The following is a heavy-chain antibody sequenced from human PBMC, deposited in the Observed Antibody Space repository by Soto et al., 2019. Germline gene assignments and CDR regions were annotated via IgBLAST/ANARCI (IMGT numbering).Heavy chain of an antibody. CDR2: ISGSTGTT. Sequence: EVQVLESGGGSVQTGGSLRLSCAASGFTFSNFAMSWVRHAPGKGLEWVSEISGSTGTTYYADSVKGRFIISRDNSKSTLNLQMNSLRAEDTAVYYCAKDTSSSPYYMDVWGKGTTVTVSS. J-gene: IGHJ6*03. CDR3: AKDTSSSPYYMDV. CDR1: GFTFSNFA. D-gene: IGHD2-2*01. V-gene: IGHV3-23*01.